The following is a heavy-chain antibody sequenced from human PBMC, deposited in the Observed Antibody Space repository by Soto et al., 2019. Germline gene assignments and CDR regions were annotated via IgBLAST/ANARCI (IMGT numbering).Heavy chain of an antibody. D-gene: IGHD6-19*01. CDR3: ARGSDSLGW. CDR1: GYTFTNYG. Sequence: QVQLVQSGAEVKKPGASVKVSCKASGYTFTNYGITWVRQAPGQGLERIGWINPYNAKTNSAQKFQGRVSMTTDTSSSTAYMEVLSLRSDDTAIYYCARGSDSLGWWGQGTLVTVSS. J-gene: IGHJ4*02. V-gene: IGHV1-18*01. CDR2: INPYNAKT.